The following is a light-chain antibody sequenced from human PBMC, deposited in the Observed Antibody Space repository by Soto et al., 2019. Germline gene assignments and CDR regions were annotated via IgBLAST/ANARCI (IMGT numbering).Light chain of an antibody. V-gene: IGKV3-15*01. Sequence: EIVMTQSPATLSVSPGERATLSCRASQSVSTKLAWYQQKPGHAPRLLIYGASTGATGIPARFSGSGSGTNFTLTISSLQSEDFAVYYCQQYNNWPQLTFGGGTKVEIK. J-gene: IGKJ4*01. CDR2: GAS. CDR3: QQYNNWPQLT. CDR1: QSVSTK.